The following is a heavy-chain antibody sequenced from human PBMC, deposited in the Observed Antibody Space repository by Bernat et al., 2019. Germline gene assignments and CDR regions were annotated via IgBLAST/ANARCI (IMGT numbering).Heavy chain of an antibody. V-gene: IGHV5-51*01. CDR1: GYSFTSYW. D-gene: IGHD3-16*02. CDR2: IYLGDSDT. Sequence: EVQLVQSGAEVKKPGESLKISCKGSGYSFTSYWIGWVRQMPGKGLEWMGIIYLGDSDTRYSPSFQGQVTSSADKSISTAYLQWSSLKASDTAMYYCARPPGPSLHPGGHSVIYWYFDLWGRGTLVTVSS. CDR3: ARPPGPSLHPGGHSVIYWYFDL. J-gene: IGHJ2*01.